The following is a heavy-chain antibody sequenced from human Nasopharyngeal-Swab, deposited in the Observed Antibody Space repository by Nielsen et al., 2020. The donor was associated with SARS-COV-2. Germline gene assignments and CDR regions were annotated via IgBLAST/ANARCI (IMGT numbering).Heavy chain of an antibody. CDR2: IYYSGST. Sequence: SETLSLTCTVSGGSISSGGYYWSWLRQHPGKGLEWIGYIYYSGSTNYNPSLKSRVTISVDTSKNQFSLKLSSVTAADTAVYYCARLRGGGSGSYYNEPPPYYYYGMDVWGQGTTVTVSS. V-gene: IGHV4-61*08. CDR3: ARLRGGGSGSYYNEPPPYYYYGMDV. CDR1: GGSISSGGYY. D-gene: IGHD3-10*01. J-gene: IGHJ6*02.